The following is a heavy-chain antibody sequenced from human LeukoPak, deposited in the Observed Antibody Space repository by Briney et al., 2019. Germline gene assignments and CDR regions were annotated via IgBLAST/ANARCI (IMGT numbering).Heavy chain of an antibody. Sequence: SETLSLTCTVSGGCMRSSNDYWGWIRQPPGKGLEWIGNVHSIGNTYYNPSLKSRVTISVDTSKNQFSLKLNPVSAADTAVYYCAKSYSSVFYYYMDVWGRGTTVTVSS. J-gene: IGHJ6*03. CDR2: VHSIGNT. D-gene: IGHD6-19*01. CDR1: GGCMRSSNDY. CDR3: AKSYSSVFYYYMDV. V-gene: IGHV4-39*01.